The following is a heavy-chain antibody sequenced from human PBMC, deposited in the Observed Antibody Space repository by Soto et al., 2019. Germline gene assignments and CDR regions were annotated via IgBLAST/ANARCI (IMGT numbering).Heavy chain of an antibody. Sequence: QVRLQESGPGLVKPSDTLSLTCAVSGYSISSSNWWGWVRQPPGKGLDWIGYIYYSGTTYYNPSLKSRVTMSIDTSKNQFSLMLTSVTAVDTAVYYCACWEIQGTIDSWGQGTLVIVSS. CDR1: GYSISSSNW. D-gene: IGHD1-26*01. V-gene: IGHV4-28*01. J-gene: IGHJ4*02. CDR2: IYYSGTT. CDR3: ACWEIQGTIDS.